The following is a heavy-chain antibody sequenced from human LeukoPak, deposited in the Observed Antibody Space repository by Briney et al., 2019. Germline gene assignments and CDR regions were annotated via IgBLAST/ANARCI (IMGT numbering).Heavy chain of an antibody. Sequence: ASVKVSCKASGYTFTGWYIHWVRQAPGQGLEWLGWIKPNSGGTYYAQNLQGRVTMTRDTSISTAYMELSRLTSDDTAVYYCARAYCSSAICYTCDNWGQGTLVTVSS. V-gene: IGHV1-2*02. CDR2: IKPNSGGT. D-gene: IGHD2-2*02. J-gene: IGHJ4*02. CDR3: ARAYCSSAICYTCDN. CDR1: GYTFTGWY.